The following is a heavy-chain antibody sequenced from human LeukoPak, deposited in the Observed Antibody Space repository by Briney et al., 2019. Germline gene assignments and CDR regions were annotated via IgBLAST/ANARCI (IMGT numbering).Heavy chain of an antibody. J-gene: IGHJ4*02. CDR2: ISDSGGRT. CDR3: AKAKSPISSSGWYYFDY. D-gene: IGHD6-19*01. Sequence: GGSLRLSCAASRSTFSSYAMTWVRQAPGKGLEWVSSISDSGGRTYYADSVKGRFTISRDNSKTMLHLQMNSLRAEDTAVYYCAKAKSPISSSGWYYFDYWGQGTLVTVSS. CDR1: RSTFSSYA. V-gene: IGHV3-23*01.